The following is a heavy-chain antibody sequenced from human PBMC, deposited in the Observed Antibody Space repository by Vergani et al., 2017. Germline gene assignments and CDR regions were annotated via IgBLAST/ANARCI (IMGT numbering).Heavy chain of an antibody. Sequence: QLQLHESGSGLVKPSQILSLTCAVSGVSISSGGYSWSCIRQPPGTGLEWIGYIYHSGSTYYNQSLKTRVTISVDRSKNQFSLQLSSVTAADTAVYFGARARYYYESSGYYPYWYFEYWGRGTLVTVSS. CDR1: GVSISSGGYS. J-gene: IGHJ2*01. CDR2: IYHSGST. CDR3: ARARYYYESSGYYPYWYFEY. D-gene: IGHD3-22*01. V-gene: IGHV4-30-2*01.